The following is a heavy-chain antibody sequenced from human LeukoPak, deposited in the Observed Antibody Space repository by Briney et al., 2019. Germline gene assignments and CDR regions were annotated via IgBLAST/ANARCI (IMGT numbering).Heavy chain of an antibody. J-gene: IGHJ2*01. CDR2: IYYSGST. D-gene: IGHD2-15*01. Sequence: SETLSLTCTVSGGSISSYYWSWIRQPPGKGLEWIGYIYYSGSTNYNPSLKSRVTISVDTSKNQFSLKPSSVTAADTAVYYCARVDEPVVLDLWGRGTLVTVSS. CDR1: GGSISSYY. CDR3: ARVDEPVVLDL. V-gene: IGHV4-59*01.